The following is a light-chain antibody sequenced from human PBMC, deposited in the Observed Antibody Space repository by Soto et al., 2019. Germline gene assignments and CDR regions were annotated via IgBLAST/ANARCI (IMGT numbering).Light chain of an antibody. CDR2: AAT. J-gene: IGKJ1*01. V-gene: IGKV3-20*01. CDR1: QSVRRD. CDR3: QQYGSSGT. Sequence: EFVLTQSPGTLSLSPGDSATLSCRASQSVRRDLAWYQQKPGQAPRLLIYAATTRATGIPDKFSGSGSGTDFTLTISRLEPEDFAVYYCQQYGSSGTFGQGTKVDI.